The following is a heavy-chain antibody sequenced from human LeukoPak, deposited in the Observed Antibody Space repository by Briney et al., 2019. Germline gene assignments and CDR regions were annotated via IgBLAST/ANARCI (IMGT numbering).Heavy chain of an antibody. V-gene: IGHV4-59*01. Sequence: SETLSLTCTASGGSISSYYWSWIRQPPGKGLEWIGYIYYSGSTNYNPSFKSRVTISVDTSKNQFSLKLSSVTAADTAVYYCARGAAPLLWFGELFLEYWGQGTLVTVSS. CDR1: GGSISSYY. D-gene: IGHD3-10*01. J-gene: IGHJ4*02. CDR3: ARGAAPLLWFGELFLEY. CDR2: IYYSGST.